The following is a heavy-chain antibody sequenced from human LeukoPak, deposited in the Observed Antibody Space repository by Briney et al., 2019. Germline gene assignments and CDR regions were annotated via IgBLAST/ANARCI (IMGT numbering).Heavy chain of an antibody. D-gene: IGHD1-26*01. V-gene: IGHV3-11*01. CDR3: ARVGANAFDI. CDR2: ISSSGSTI. J-gene: IGHJ3*02. CDR1: GFTFSDHQ. Sequence: PGGSLRLSCAASGFTFSDHQMDWVRQAPGKGLEWVSYISSSGSTIYYADSVKGRFTISRDNAKNSLYLQMNSLRAEDTAVYYCARVGANAFDIWGQGTMVTVSS.